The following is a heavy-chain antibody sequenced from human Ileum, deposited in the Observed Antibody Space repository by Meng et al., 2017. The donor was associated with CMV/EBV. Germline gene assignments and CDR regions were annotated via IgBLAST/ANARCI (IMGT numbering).Heavy chain of an antibody. CDR2: IRMDESDK. CDR1: GFSFIEYG. D-gene: IGHD4-23*01. V-gene: IGHV3-30*02. J-gene: IGHJ4*02. Sequence: GGSLRLSCAASGFSFIEYGMHWVRQTPGRGLEWVAFIRMDESDKFYGDSVRGRFTISRDSSTKSLYLEMNNLRTDDTAVYYCAKDDPVVAVWGQGTMVTVSS. CDR3: AKDDPVVAV.